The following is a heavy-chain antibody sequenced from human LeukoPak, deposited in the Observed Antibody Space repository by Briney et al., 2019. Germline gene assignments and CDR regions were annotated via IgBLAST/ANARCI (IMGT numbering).Heavy chain of an antibody. J-gene: IGHJ5*02. Sequence: ASVKVSCKASGGTFSSYPISWVRQAPGQGLEWMGGIIPIFGTTNCAQKFQGRVTIITDESTSTTYMELSSLRSEDTAVYYCARCMGECQLVSWFDPWGQGTLVAVSS. CDR2: IIPIFGTT. V-gene: IGHV1-69*05. CDR3: ARCMGECQLVSWFDP. CDR1: GGTFSSYP. D-gene: IGHD3-16*01.